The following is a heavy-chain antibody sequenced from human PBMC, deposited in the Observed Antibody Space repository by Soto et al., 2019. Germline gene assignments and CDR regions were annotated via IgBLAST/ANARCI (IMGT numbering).Heavy chain of an antibody. CDR2: INPSGGSI. CDR1: GYTYTRYQ. D-gene: IGHD2-8*01. Sequence: ASVKVSCKASGYTYTRYQMHWVRQAPGQGLEWMGIINPSGGSISYAQKFQGRVTMTRDTSTRTVYMELSSLRSEDTAVYYCARSYCSNGVCYTGSYYYYAMDFWGQGTTVTVSS. V-gene: IGHV1-46*01. CDR3: ARSYCSNGVCYTGSYYYYAMDF. J-gene: IGHJ6*02.